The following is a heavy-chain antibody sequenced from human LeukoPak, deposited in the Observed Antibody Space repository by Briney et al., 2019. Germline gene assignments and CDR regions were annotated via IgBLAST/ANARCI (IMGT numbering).Heavy chain of an antibody. Sequence: GGAPRLSLAAPGLPLKSFGMHWVRQAAGKGLEWVTFISYDGSDKHYADSVKGRFTIARDTAKNTLYLQMNSLRVEDTAVYFCVKGLGNLFDDWGQGTLVTVSS. CDR3: VKGLGNLFDD. J-gene: IGHJ4*02. CDR1: GLPLKSFG. CDR2: ISYDGSDK. D-gene: IGHD1-14*01. V-gene: IGHV3-30*18.